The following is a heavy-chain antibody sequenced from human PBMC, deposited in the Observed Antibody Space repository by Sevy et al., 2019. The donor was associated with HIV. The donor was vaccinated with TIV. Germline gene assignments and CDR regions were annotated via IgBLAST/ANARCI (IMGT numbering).Heavy chain of an antibody. D-gene: IGHD2-15*01. CDR2: ISAHNGDT. Sequence: ASVKVSCKASGYTFTSYRIYWARQAPGRGLESMGWISAHNGDTNYAQKFQGRVTMITDTSTTTAYMDLRSLRSDDTALYYCARAYCSGGRCYSLAYWGQGTLVTVSS. V-gene: IGHV1-18*01. CDR3: ARAYCSGGRCYSLAY. J-gene: IGHJ4*02. CDR1: GYTFTSYR.